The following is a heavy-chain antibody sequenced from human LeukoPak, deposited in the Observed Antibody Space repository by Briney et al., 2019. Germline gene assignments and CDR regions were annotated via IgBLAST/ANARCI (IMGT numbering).Heavy chain of an antibody. Sequence: GGSLRLSCAASGFTFSSYGMHWVRQAPGKGLEWVAVISYDGSNKYYADSVKGRFTISRDNSKNTLYLQMNSLRAEDTAVYYCAPGGDYTFFDYWGQGTRVTVSP. V-gene: IGHV3-30*03. CDR2: ISYDGSNK. CDR1: GFTFSSYG. CDR3: APGGDYTFFDY. J-gene: IGHJ4*02. D-gene: IGHD4-17*01.